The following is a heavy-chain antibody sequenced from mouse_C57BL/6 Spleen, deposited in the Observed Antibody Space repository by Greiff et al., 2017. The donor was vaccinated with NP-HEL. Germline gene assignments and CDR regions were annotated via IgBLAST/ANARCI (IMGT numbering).Heavy chain of an antibody. CDR2: ISSGSSTI. Sequence: EVQLVESGGGLVKPGGSLKLSCAASGFTFSDYGMHWVRQAPEKGLEWVAYISSGSSTIYYADTVKGRFTIARDNAKNTLFLQMTSLRAEDAAMYYCARKDDAMDYWGQGTSVTVSS. CDR1: GFTFSDYG. CDR3: ARKDDAMDY. V-gene: IGHV5-17*01. J-gene: IGHJ4*01.